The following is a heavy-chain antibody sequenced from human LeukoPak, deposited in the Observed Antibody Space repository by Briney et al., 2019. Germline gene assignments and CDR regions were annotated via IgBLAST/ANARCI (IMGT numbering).Heavy chain of an antibody. CDR2: IYHSGST. Sequence: SETLSLTCTVSGYSISSGYYWGWIRQPPGKGLEWIGSIYHSGSTYYNPSLKSRVTMSVDTSKNQFSLKLSSVTAADTAVYYCARGDYVWGSYRSTHFDYWGQGTLVTVSS. CDR1: GYSISSGYY. D-gene: IGHD3-16*02. V-gene: IGHV4-38-2*02. CDR3: ARGDYVWGSYRSTHFDY. J-gene: IGHJ4*02.